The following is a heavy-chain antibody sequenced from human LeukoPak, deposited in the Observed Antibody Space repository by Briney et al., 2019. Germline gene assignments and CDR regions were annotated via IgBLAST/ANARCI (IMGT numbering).Heavy chain of an antibody. CDR3: ARRFLTIDNWFDP. J-gene: IGHJ5*02. CDR1: GGSVSSGTYY. CDR2: IYYSGST. Sequence: SETLSLTCTVFGGSVSSGTYYWGWIRQPPGKGLEWIGSIYYSGSTYYNPSLKSRVTISVDTSKNQFSLKLSSVTAADTAVYYCARRFLTIDNWFDPWGQGTLVTVSS. V-gene: IGHV4-39*01. D-gene: IGHD3-3*01.